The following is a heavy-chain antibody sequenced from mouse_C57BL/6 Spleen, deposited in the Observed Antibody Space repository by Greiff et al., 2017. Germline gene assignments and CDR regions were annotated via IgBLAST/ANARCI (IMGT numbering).Heavy chain of an antibody. CDR2: ISSGGSYP. J-gene: IGHJ2*01. Sequence: EVMLVESGGDLVKPGGSLKLSCAASGFTFSSYGMSWVRQTPDKRLEWVATISSGGSYPYYPDSVKGRFTITRDNAKNTRYLQMSSLKSEDTARYYCARHGRLGQHFDYWGQGTTLTVSS. V-gene: IGHV5-6*01. CDR1: GFTFSSYG. CDR3: ARHGRLGQHFDY. D-gene: IGHD3-3*01.